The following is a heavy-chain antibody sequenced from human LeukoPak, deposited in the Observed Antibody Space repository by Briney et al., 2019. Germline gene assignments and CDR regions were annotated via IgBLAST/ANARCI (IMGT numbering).Heavy chain of an antibody. J-gene: IGHJ4*02. CDR2: ISASDDNT. V-gene: IGHV3-23*01. CDR3: ASHWAQQVVSDY. CDR1: GFTFRSYA. D-gene: IGHD6-13*01. Sequence: GGSLRLSCAASGFTFRSYAMCWVRQAPGKGLEWVSAISASDDNTYYADSVRGRFSISRDNSKNTLYLQMNSLRAEDTAVYYCASHWAQQVVSDYWGQGTLVTVSS.